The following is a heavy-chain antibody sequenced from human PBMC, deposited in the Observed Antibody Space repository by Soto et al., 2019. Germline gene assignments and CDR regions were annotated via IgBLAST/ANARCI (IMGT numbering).Heavy chain of an antibody. V-gene: IGHV1-2*04. CDR2: INPNSGGT. D-gene: IGHD6-13*01. J-gene: IGHJ4*02. CDR3: ARGDTPVMYSSSWYVFDY. Sequence: QVQLVQSGAEVKKPGASVKVSCKASGYTFTGYYMHWVRQAPGQGLEWMGWINPNSGGTNYAQKCQGWVTMTRDTSISTAYMELSRLRSDDTAVYYCARGDTPVMYSSSWYVFDYWGQGTLVNVSS. CDR1: GYTFTGYY.